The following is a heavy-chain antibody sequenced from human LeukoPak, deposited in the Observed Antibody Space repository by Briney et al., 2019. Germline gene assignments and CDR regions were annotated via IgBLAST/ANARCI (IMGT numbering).Heavy chain of an antibody. CDR3: AKDFRIGYSAHFDY. J-gene: IGHJ4*02. Sequence: GGSLRLSCAASGFTFSSSAMSWVRQAPGKGLEWVSAINGGYTYYADSVQGRFTISRDNSKNTLYLQMDSLRGEDTAVYYCAKDFRIGYSAHFDYWGQGALVTVSS. V-gene: IGHV3-23*01. CDR2: INGGYT. CDR1: GFTFSSSA. D-gene: IGHD2-21*01.